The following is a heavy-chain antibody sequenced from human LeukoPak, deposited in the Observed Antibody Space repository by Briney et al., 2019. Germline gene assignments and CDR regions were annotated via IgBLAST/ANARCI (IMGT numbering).Heavy chain of an antibody. V-gene: IGHV4-59*01. D-gene: IGHD3-10*01. CDR3: ARSSITMVRGVITPSHYYYYGMDV. CDR1: GGSFSSYY. CDR2: IYYSGST. Sequence: SETLSLTCTVSGGSFSSYYWSWIRQPPGKGLEWIGYIYYSGSTNYNPSLKSRVTISVDTSKNQFSLKLSSVTAADTAVYYCARSSITMVRGVITPSHYYYYGMDVWGQGTTVTVSS. J-gene: IGHJ6*02.